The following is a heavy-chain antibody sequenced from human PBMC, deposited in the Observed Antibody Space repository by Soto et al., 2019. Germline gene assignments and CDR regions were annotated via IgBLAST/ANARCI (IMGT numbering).Heavy chain of an antibody. Sequence: ASVKVSCKASGYTFTSYDINWVRQATGQGLEWMGWMNPNSGNTGYAQKFQGRVTMTRNTSISTAYMELSSLRSEDTAVYYCARGLKLWFGELFLSPRENLYYYYYYYMDVWGKGTTVTVSS. D-gene: IGHD3-10*01. CDR3: ARGLKLWFGELFLSPRENLYYYYYYYMDV. J-gene: IGHJ6*03. V-gene: IGHV1-8*01. CDR1: GYTFTSYD. CDR2: MNPNSGNT.